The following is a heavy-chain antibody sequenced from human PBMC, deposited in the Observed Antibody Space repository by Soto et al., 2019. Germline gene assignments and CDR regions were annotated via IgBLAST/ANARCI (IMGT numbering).Heavy chain of an antibody. CDR3: ARSTTYNWNYLPTTTLDY. V-gene: IGHV1-69*01. CDR1: GGTFSSYA. D-gene: IGHD1-7*01. J-gene: IGHJ4*02. Sequence: QVQLVQSGAEVKKPGSSVKVSCKASGGTFSSYAISWVRQAPGQGLEWMGGIIPIFGTANYAQKFQGRVTITADESTSTAYMELSSLRSEDTAVYYCARSTTYNWNYLPTTTLDYWGQGTPVTVSS. CDR2: IIPIFGTA.